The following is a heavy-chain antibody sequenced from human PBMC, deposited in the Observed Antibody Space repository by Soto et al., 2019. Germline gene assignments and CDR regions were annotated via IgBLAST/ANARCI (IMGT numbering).Heavy chain of an antibody. CDR2: IWFDGSHK. CDR1: GFTFSSFG. V-gene: IGHV3-33*01. J-gene: IGHJ4*02. CDR3: ARGPTYYDLWRGVFDC. Sequence: EGSLRLSCAASGFTFSSFGMHWVRQAPGKGLEWVAVIWFDGSHKYYSDSVQGRFTISRDNSKNTLFLQMSSLRAVDTAVYYCARGPTYYDLWRGVFDCWGRGCRFTVSS. D-gene: IGHD3-3*01.